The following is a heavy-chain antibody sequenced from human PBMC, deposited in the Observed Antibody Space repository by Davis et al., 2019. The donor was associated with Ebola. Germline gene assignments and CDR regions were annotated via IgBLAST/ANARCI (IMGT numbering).Heavy chain of an antibody. CDR2: ISGSGCST. V-gene: IGHV3-23*01. CDR1: GFPFSSYA. Sequence: GESLKISCAASGFPFSSYAMSWVRPAPGKGLEWVSAISGSGCSTYYAESVKGRFNISRDHSKNTLYLQMNSLRAEDTAVYYCAKDEHCTNGVCFLYYYYGMDVWGQGTTVTVSS. D-gene: IGHD2-8*01. J-gene: IGHJ6*02. CDR3: AKDEHCTNGVCFLYYYYGMDV.